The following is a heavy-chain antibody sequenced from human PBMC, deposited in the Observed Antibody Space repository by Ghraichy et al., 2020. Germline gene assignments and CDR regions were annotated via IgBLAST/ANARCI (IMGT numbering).Heavy chain of an antibody. CDR3: AKDLGGVRVVVITAFDI. J-gene: IGHJ3*02. CDR2: ISGSGGST. Sequence: GGSLRLSCAASGFTFSSYAMSWVRQAPGKGLEWVSAISGSGGSTYYADSVKGWFTISRDNSKNTLYLQMNSLRAEDTAVYYCAKDLGGVRVVVITAFDIWGQGTMVTVSS. D-gene: IGHD3-22*01. V-gene: IGHV3-23*01. CDR1: GFTFSSYA.